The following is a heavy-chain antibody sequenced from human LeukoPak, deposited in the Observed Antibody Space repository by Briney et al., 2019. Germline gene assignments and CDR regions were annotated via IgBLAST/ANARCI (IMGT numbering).Heavy chain of an antibody. CDR1: GFTFSSYW. CDR2: IKQDGSEK. V-gene: IGHV3-7*01. J-gene: IGHJ4*02. D-gene: IGHD1-26*01. CDR3: ARVREWELLGFDY. Sequence: GGSLRLSCAASGFTFSSYWMSWVRQAPGKGLEWVANIKQDGSEKYYVDSVKGRFTISRDNAKNSLYLQMNSLRAEDTAVYYCARVREWELLGFDYWGQGTLVTVSS.